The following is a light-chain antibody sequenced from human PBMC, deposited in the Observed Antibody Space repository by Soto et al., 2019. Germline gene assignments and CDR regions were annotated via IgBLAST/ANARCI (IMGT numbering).Light chain of an antibody. CDR1: SSDVGSYNY. Sequence: QSFLTQPASVSGSAGQSITISCTGTSSDVGSYNYVSWYQHHPGKAPRLMIYASSNRPSGVSHRFSGSRSGNTASLTISGLQAEDEADYYCSSYTSGSTLYVFGTGTKVTVL. CDR3: SSYTSGSTLYV. V-gene: IGLV2-14*01. CDR2: ASS. J-gene: IGLJ1*01.